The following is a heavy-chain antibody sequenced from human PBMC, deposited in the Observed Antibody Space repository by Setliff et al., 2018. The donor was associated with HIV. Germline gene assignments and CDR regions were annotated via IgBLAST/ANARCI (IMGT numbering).Heavy chain of an antibody. D-gene: IGHD3-22*01. CDR1: GGSINSFY. CDR3: ARERTEFVDGGYYPYYFDS. CDR2: IFASGNT. Sequence: PSETLSLTCTVSGGSINSFYWNWVRQPAGRGLEWIGRIFASGNTNYNPSLKSRVTMSVDTSKNQFSLNLNSVTAADTAVYYCARERTEFVDGGYYPYYFDSWGQGTLVTVSS. V-gene: IGHV4-4*07. J-gene: IGHJ4*02.